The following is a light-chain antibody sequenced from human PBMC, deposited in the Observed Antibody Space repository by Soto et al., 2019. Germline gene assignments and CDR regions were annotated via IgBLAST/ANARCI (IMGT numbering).Light chain of an antibody. V-gene: IGLV1-51*01. J-gene: IGLJ1*01. CDR1: GSNVGPYY. CDR3: GVWDRSLTTYV. Sequence: QSVLTQPPSVSAAPGQKVTISFSGSGSNVGPYYVSWYQQLPGTTPELLIYYSATRPSGIPGRFSGSKSRTSATLGITGLQTGDEAEYYCGVWDRSLTTYVFGTGIKLTVL. CDR2: YSA.